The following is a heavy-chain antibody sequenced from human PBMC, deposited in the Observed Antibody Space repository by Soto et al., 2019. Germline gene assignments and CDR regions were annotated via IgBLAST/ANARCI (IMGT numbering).Heavy chain of an antibody. V-gene: IGHV2-5*02. J-gene: IGHJ6*02. D-gene: IGHD2-21*02. CDR3: IQSRCGGDCLQSYASHYYYGMDV. CDR2: IYWDDDK. CDR1: GFSLSTSGVG. Sequence: QITLKESGPTLVKPTQTLTLTCTFSGFSLSTSGVGVGWIRQPPGKALEWLALIYWDDDKRYSPSLRSRLTINKHTSKNPVVLTMTNMDPVDTATYSCIQSRCGGDCLQSYASHYYYGMDVWGQGTTITVSS.